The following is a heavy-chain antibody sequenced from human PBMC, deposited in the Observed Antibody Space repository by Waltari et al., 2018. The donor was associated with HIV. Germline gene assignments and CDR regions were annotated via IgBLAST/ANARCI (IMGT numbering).Heavy chain of an antibody. CDR1: GSTFSSYW. V-gene: IGHV3-74*01. J-gene: IGHJ5*02. Sequence: EVQLVESGGDLVQPGGSLRLSCAVPGSTFSSYWMHWVRQVPGKGLVGVSRINSDGSSTSYADSVKGRFTISRDNAKNTLYLQMNSLRAEDTAVYYCARMAARTTWGQGTLVTVSS. D-gene: IGHD1-1*01. CDR3: ARMAARTT. CDR2: INSDGSST.